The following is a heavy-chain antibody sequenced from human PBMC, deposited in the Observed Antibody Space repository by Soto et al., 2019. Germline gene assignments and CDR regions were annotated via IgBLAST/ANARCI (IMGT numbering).Heavy chain of an antibody. Sequence: QVQLQQWGAGLLKPSETLSPTCAVYGGSFSGYYWSWIRQPPGKGLEWIGEINHSGSTNYNPSLKSRVTISVDTSKNQFSLKLSSVTAADTAVYYCARGRKDYSSSWYVDWGQGTLVTVSS. J-gene: IGHJ4*02. V-gene: IGHV4-34*01. D-gene: IGHD6-13*01. CDR1: GGSFSGYY. CDR2: INHSGST. CDR3: ARGRKDYSSSWYVD.